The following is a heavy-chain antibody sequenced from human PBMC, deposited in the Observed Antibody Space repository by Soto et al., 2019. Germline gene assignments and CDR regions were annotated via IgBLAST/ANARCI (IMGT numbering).Heavy chain of an antibody. Sequence: QLQLQESGPGLVKPSETLSLTCTVSGGSVSSNSYSWGWIRQSPGKGLEWIGTIYSSEKPYYNPSLLGGVTISVETSKNEFSLRLSSVTAADTAVYYCARLNGYCVSTNCHGYYGMDVWGQGTTVTVSS. J-gene: IGHJ6*02. CDR2: IYSSEKP. CDR3: ARLNGYCVSTNCHGYYGMDV. D-gene: IGHD2-2*03. CDR1: GGSVSSNSYS. V-gene: IGHV4-39*01.